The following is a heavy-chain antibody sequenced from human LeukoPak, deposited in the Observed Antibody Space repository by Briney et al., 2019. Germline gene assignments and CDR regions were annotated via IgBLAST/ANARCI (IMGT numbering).Heavy chain of an antibody. J-gene: IGHJ4*02. D-gene: IGHD2-2*01. V-gene: IGHV3-66*01. CDR2: IYSGGST. CDR3: TTAVGYCSSTSCYYVDY. Sequence: GGSLRLSCAASGFTVSSNYMSWVRQAPGKGLEWVSVIYSGGSTYYADSVKGRFTISRDNSKNTLYLQMNSLKTEDTAVYYCTTAVGYCSSTSCYYVDYWGQGTLVTVSS. CDR1: GFTVSSNY.